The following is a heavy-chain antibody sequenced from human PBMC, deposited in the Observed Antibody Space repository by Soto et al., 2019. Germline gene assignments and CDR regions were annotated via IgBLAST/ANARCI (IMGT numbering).Heavy chain of an antibody. CDR3: AIASGYYDTSGYYGAFYYYGMDV. CDR2: ISSSSSTI. D-gene: IGHD3-22*01. Sequence: EVQLVESGGGLVQPGGSLRLSCAASGFTFSNYDMNWVRQAPGKGLEWVSYISSSSSTIYYADSVKGRFTISRDNAKNSLYLQMNSLRDEDTALYYCAIASGYYDTSGYYGAFYYYGMDVWGQVTTVTVSS. V-gene: IGHV3-48*02. CDR1: GFTFSNYD. J-gene: IGHJ6*02.